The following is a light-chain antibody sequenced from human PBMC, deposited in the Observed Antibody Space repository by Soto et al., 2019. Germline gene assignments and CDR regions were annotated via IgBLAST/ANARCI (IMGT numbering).Light chain of an antibody. Sequence: EIVLTQSPATLSLSPGERATLSCRASQSVSSYLAWYQQKRGQAPRLLIYDASNRATGIPARFSGSGSGTDFTLTISSLEPEAFAVYYCQQRSNWLTFGGGTKVEIK. CDR1: QSVSSY. J-gene: IGKJ4*01. CDR3: QQRSNWLT. CDR2: DAS. V-gene: IGKV3-11*01.